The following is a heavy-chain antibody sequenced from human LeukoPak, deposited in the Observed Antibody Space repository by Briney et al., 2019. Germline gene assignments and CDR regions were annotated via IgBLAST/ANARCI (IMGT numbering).Heavy chain of an antibody. D-gene: IGHD3-22*01. CDR1: GFTFSSYA. J-gene: IGHJ5*02. CDR3: AKGVARWLYNWFDP. CDR2: ISGSGGST. V-gene: IGHV3-23*01. Sequence: PGGSLRLSCAASGFTFSSYAMSWVRQAPGKGLEWVSAISGSGGSTYYADSVKGRFTISRDNSKNTLYLQMNSLRAEDTALYYCAKGVARWLYNWFDPWGQGTLVTVSS.